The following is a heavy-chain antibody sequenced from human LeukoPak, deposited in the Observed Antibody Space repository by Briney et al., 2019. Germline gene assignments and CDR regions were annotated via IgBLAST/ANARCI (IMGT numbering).Heavy chain of an antibody. CDR3: ARDTVTGYFDL. CDR1: GYTFTSYG. J-gene: IGHJ2*01. D-gene: IGHD4-17*01. CDR2: IIPIFGTA. V-gene: IGHV1-69*13. Sequence: ASVKVSCKASGYTFTSYGISWVRQAPGQGLEWMGGIIPIFGTANYAQKFQGRVTITADESTSTAYMELSSLRSEDTAVYYCARDTVTGYFDLRGRGTLVTVSS.